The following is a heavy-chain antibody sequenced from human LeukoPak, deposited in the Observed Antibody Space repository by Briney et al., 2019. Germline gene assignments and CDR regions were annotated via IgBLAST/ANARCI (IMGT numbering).Heavy chain of an antibody. Sequence: SETLSLTCTVSGGSISSYYWSWIRQPPGKGLEWIGYIYYSGSTYYNPSLKSRVTISVDTSKSQFSLKLSSVTAADTAVYYCASNNWNGPGYYGMDVWGQGTTVTVS. V-gene: IGHV4-59*08. CDR2: IYYSGST. CDR3: ASNNWNGPGYYGMDV. D-gene: IGHD1-1*01. J-gene: IGHJ6*02. CDR1: GGSISSYY.